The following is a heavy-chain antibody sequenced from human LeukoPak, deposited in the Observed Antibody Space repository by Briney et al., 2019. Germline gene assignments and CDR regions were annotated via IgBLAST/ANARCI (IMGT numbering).Heavy chain of an antibody. V-gene: IGHV4-34*01. J-gene: IGHJ6*03. D-gene: IGHD3-9*01. CDR2: INHSGST. Sequence: SETLSLTCAVYGGSFSGYYWSWIRQPPGKGLEWIGEINHSGSTNYNPSLKSRVTISVDTSKNQFSLKLSSVTAADTAVYYCARDRYDILTGGGYYYYYYMDVWGKGTTVTISS. CDR3: ARDRYDILTGGGYYYYYYMDV. CDR1: GGSFSGYY.